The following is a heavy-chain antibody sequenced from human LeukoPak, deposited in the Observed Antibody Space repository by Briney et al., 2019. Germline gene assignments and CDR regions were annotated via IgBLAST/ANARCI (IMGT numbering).Heavy chain of an antibody. CDR2: IYYSGST. CDR3: ARGISSSSSFDY. D-gene: IGHD6-13*01. Sequence: SETLSLTCTVSGGSISSYYWSWIRQPPGKGPEWIGYIYYSGSTNYNPSLKSRVTISVDTSKNQFSLKLSSVTAADTAVYYCARGISSSSSFDYWGQGTLVTVSS. V-gene: IGHV4-59*12. CDR1: GGSISSYY. J-gene: IGHJ4*02.